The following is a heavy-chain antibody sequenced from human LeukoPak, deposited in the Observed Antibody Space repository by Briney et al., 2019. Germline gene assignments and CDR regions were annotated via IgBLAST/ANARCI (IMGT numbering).Heavy chain of an antibody. CDR1: GFTFSSYG. J-gene: IGHJ4*02. CDR3: AKDSSSWYYFDY. CDR2: ISYDGSNK. Sequence: QAGGSLRLSCAASGFTFSSYGMHWVRQAPGKGLEWVAVISYDGSNKYYADSVKGRFTISRDNSKNTLYLQMNNLRAEDTAVYYCAKDSSSWYYFDYWGQGTLVTVSS. D-gene: IGHD6-13*01. V-gene: IGHV3-30*18.